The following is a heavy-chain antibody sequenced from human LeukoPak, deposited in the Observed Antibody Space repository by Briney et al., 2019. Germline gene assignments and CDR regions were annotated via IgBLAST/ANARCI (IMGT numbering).Heavy chain of an antibody. CDR2: ISWNSGSI. D-gene: IGHD3-22*01. J-gene: IGHJ4*02. CDR3: ARGRHGYYLDY. V-gene: IGHV3-9*01. CDR1: GFTFDDYA. Sequence: GGSLRLSCAASGFTFDDYAMHWVRQAPGKGLEWVSGISWNSGSIGYADSVKGRFTISRDNAKNSLYLQMNSLRAEDTALYYCARGRHGYYLDYWGQGTLVTVSS.